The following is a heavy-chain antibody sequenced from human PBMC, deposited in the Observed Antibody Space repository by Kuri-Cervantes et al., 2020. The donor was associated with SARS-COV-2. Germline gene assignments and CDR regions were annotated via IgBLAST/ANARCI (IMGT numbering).Heavy chain of an antibody. V-gene: IGHV3-23*03. CDR3: AKGKALEAVTTTFDY. CDR1: GFTFSSYA. Sequence: GESLKISCAASGFTFSSYAMSWVRQAPGRGLEWVSVIYSGGSSTYYADSVKGRFTISRDNSKNTLYLQMNSLRAEDTAVYYCAKGKALEAVTTTFDYWGQGTLVAASS. CDR2: IYSGGSST. J-gene: IGHJ4*02. D-gene: IGHD4-17*01.